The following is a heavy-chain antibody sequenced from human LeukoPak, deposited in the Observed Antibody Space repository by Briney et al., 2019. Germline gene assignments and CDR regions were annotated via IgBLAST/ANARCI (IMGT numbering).Heavy chain of an antibody. Sequence: GGSLRLSCAASGFTFSSFSMHWVRQAPGKGLEWVALTWNDGSNKYYADSVKGRFTISRDNSKNTLYLQMNSLRAEDTAVYYCARWYYDFWSGYWLDYWGQGTLVTVSS. J-gene: IGHJ4*02. D-gene: IGHD3-3*01. CDR2: TWNDGSNK. V-gene: IGHV3-33*01. CDR3: ARWYYDFWSGYWLDY. CDR1: GFTFSSFS.